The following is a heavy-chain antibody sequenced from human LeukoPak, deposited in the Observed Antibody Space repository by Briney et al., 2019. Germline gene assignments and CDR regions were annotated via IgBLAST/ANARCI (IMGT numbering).Heavy chain of an antibody. V-gene: IGHV4-38-2*02. D-gene: IGHD3-10*01. J-gene: IGHJ3*02. CDR2: IYHSGST. CDR3: ARSAPHYFDAFDI. Sequence: ASETLSLTCTVSGYSISSGYYWGWIRQPPGKGLEWIGNIYHSGSTYYNPSLKSRVTISLDTSKNQFSLKLSSVTAADTAVYYCARSAPHYFDAFDIWGQGTMVTVSS. CDR1: GYSISSGYY.